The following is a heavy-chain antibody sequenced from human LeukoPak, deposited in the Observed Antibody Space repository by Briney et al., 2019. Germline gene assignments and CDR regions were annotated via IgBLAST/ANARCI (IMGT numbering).Heavy chain of an antibody. D-gene: IGHD5-12*01. CDR1: GFSFSNAW. V-gene: IGHV3-23*01. J-gene: IGHJ4*02. Sequence: GGSLRLSCTASGFSFSNAWVSWVRQAPGKGLEWVSTISGDGGYTYYAGSVKGRFTISRDSSNNALYLQMNSLRDEDTAIYYCAKGPSSGPPYYFDYWGQGTLVTVSS. CDR2: ISGDGGYT. CDR3: AKGPSSGPPYYFDY.